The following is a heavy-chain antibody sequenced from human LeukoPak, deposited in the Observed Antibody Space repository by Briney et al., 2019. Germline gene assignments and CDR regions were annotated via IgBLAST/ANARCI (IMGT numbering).Heavy chain of an antibody. D-gene: IGHD3-16*01. CDR3: ARDWGSIKVISDY. CDR2: INPSDGST. Sequence: ASVKVSCKTSGYTFTYYYMHWVRQAPGQGLEWMGMINPSDGSTSYAQKFQGRVTMTTDTSTNTAYMELRSLRSDDTAVYYCARDWGSIKVISDYWGQGTLVTVSS. CDR1: GYTFTYYY. V-gene: IGHV1-46*01. J-gene: IGHJ4*02.